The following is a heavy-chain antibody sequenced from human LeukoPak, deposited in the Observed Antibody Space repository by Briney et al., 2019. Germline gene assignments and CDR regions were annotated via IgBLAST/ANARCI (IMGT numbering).Heavy chain of an antibody. V-gene: IGHV3-7*01. D-gene: IGHD6-19*01. CDR1: GFRFSNYW. CDR2: IKHDGSGP. J-gene: IGHJ4*02. Sequence: GGSLRLSCAVSGFRFSNYWMTWVRQPPGKGLEWVANIKHDGSGPSYLDSVKGLFTISRDNARNLLSLQMSRLRAEDTAVYYCARAREITVSDTDYFDYWGQGTLVTVSS. CDR3: ARAREITVSDTDYFDY.